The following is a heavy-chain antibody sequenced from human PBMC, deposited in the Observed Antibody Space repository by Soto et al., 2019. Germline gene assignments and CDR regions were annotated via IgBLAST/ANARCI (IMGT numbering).Heavy chain of an antibody. Sequence: ASVKVSCKASGYTFTGYYMHWVRQAPGQGLEWMGWINPNSGGTNYAQKFQGWVTMTRDTSISTAYMELSRLRSDDTAVYYCAYAGYYYYGMDVWGQGTMVTVSS. D-gene: IGHD2-2*01. CDR2: INPNSGGT. V-gene: IGHV1-2*04. CDR3: AYAGYYYYGMDV. J-gene: IGHJ6*02. CDR1: GYTFTGYY.